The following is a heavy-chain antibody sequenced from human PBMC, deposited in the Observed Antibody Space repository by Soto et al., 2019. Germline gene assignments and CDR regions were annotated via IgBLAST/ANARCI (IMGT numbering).Heavy chain of an antibody. V-gene: IGHV4-31*03. CDR1: GGSISSGGYY. CDR3: AKGNYYYMDV. Sequence: SETLSLTCTVSGGSISSGGYYWSWIRQHPGKGLEWIGYIYYSGSTYYNPSLKSRVTISVDTSKNQFSLKLSSVTAADTAVYYRAKGNYYYMDVWGKGTTVTVSS. CDR2: IYYSGST. J-gene: IGHJ6*03.